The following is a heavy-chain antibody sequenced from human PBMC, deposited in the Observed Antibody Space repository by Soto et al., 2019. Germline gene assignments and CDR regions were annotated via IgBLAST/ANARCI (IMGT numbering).Heavy chain of an antibody. CDR1: GDTFNTFG. CDR3: AREYCTATSCYGVDY. CDR2: ISGYNGDT. Sequence: ASVKVSCKAPGDTFNTFGISWVRQAPGQGLEWMGWISGYNGDTKYAQKFQGRVMMTADTSTTTAYMELGSLNSDDTALYYCAREYCTATSCYGVDYWGQGTLVTVSS. D-gene: IGHD2-2*01. V-gene: IGHV1-18*01. J-gene: IGHJ4*02.